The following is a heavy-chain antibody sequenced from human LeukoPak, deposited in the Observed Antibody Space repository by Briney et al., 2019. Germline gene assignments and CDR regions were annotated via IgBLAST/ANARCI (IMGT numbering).Heavy chain of an antibody. CDR1: GGSFSGYY. CDR3: ARGPRYFDWLLYRSGAFDI. CDR2: INHSGST. J-gene: IGHJ3*02. V-gene: IGHV4-34*01. Sequence: SETLSLTCAVYGGSFSGYYWSWIRQPPGKGLEWIGEINHSGSTNYNPSLKSRVTISVDTSKNQFSLKLSSVTAADTAVYYCARGPRYFDWLLYRSGAFDIWAKGQWSTSLQ. D-gene: IGHD3-9*01.